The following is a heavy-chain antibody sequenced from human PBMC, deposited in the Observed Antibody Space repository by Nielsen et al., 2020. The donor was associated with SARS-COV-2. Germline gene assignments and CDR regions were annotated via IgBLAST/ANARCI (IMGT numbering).Heavy chain of an antibody. CDR1: GGSISTYY. V-gene: IGHV4-59*01. J-gene: IGHJ3*01. D-gene: IGHD3-22*01. CDR3: ARDPRYDSSGYQIDTFDV. Sequence: GSLRLSCTVSGGSISTYYWSWIRQPPGKGLEWIGFIYYSGSTNYNPSLRSRVTISVDTSKNQFSLKLSSVTAADTAVYYCARDPRYDSSGYQIDTFDVWGQGTTVTVSS. CDR2: IYYSGST.